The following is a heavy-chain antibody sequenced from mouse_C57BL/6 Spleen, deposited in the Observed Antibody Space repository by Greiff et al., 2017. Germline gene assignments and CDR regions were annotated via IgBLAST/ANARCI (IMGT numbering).Heavy chain of an antibody. CDR3: ARGVVASETDY. J-gene: IGHJ2*01. CDR1: GYTFTSYW. D-gene: IGHD1-1*01. CDR2: IYPSDSET. V-gene: IGHV1-61*01. Sequence: QVQLQQSGAELVRPGSSVKLSCKASGYTFTSYWMAWVKQRPGQGLEWIGNIYPSDSETHYNQKFKDKATLTVDKSSSTAYMQLSSLTSEDSAVYYCARGVVASETDYWGQGTTLTVSS.